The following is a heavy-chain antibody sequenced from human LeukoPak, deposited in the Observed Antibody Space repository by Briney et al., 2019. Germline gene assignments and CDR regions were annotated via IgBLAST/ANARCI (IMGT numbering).Heavy chain of an antibody. CDR2: ISSSSSI. CDR1: GFSFSSYG. CDR3: ARLYGDPDY. D-gene: IGHD4-17*01. J-gene: IGHJ4*02. V-gene: IGHV3-48*01. Sequence: PGGSLRLSCVASGFSFSSYGINWVRQAPGKGLEWVAFISSSSSIYYADSVKGRFTISRDNGKNSLYLQMNKLRAEDTAVYYCARLYGDPDYWGQGTLVTVSS.